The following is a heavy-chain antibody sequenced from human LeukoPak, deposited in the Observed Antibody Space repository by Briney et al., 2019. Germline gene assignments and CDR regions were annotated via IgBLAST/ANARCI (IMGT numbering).Heavy chain of an antibody. J-gene: IGHJ4*02. D-gene: IGHD3-22*01. CDR3: AKTSGYFYWDSHFDY. V-gene: IGHV4-4*07. CDR2: IYTTGDT. Sequence: SETLALTCTVSGDSISSHYWSWIRQPAGKGLEWIGRIYTTGDTNYNPSLMNRVTLLVGTSKNQFSLTLDSLTAADTAVYYCAKTSGYFYWDSHFDYWGQGTLVTVSS. CDR1: GDSISSHY.